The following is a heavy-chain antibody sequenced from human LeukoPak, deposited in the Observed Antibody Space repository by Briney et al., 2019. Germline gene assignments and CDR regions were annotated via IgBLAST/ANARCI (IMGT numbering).Heavy chain of an antibody. J-gene: IGHJ4*02. Sequence: ASVKVSCKASGGTFSSYAISWVRQAPGQGLEWMGRIIPILGIANYAQKFQGRVTITADKSTSTAYMEPSSLRSEDTAVYYCARGPPRPGTAMPKPFDYWGQGTLVTVSS. CDR1: GGTFSSYA. CDR2: IIPILGIA. V-gene: IGHV1-69*04. D-gene: IGHD5-18*01. CDR3: ARGPPRPGTAMPKPFDY.